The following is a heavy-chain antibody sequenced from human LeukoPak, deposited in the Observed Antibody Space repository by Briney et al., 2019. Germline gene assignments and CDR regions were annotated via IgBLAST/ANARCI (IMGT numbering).Heavy chain of an antibody. J-gene: IGHJ5*01. V-gene: IGHV3-30-3*01. CDR3: ATGYSDSLRSPLDS. D-gene: IGHD3-22*01. Sequence: GRSLRLSCAASGFTFSSYAMHWVRQAPGKGLEWVAVISYDGSNKYYADSVKGRFTISRDDSKNTLFLQMNSLRAEDTAVYYCATGYSDSLRSPLDSWGQGTLVTVSS. CDR2: ISYDGSNK. CDR1: GFTFSSYA.